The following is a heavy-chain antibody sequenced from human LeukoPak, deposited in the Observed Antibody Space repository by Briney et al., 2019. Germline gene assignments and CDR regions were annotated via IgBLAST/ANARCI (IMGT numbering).Heavy chain of an antibody. CDR2: IYYSGST. CDR3: ACLTTADAFDI. J-gene: IGHJ3*02. CDR1: GVSIRSYY. V-gene: IGHV4-59*01. Sequence: PSETLSLTCTVSGVSIRSYYWSWIRQPPGKGLEWIGYIYYSGSTNYNPSLKSRVTISIDTSKNQFSLKLSSVTAADTAVYYCACLTTADAFDIWGQGTMVTVSS. D-gene: IGHD3-22*01.